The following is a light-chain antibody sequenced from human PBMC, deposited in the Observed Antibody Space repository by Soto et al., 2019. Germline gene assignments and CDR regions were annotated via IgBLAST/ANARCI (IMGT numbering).Light chain of an antibody. CDR3: QRSFTIPYT. CDR1: QSVRTY. J-gene: IGKJ2*01. Sequence: DIQMTQSPSSLSASVGDRVTITCRASQSVRTYLNWYQRKPGKAPKVLIYGASALQSGVPSRFSGSGSGTDFTLIVSSLQPEDFATYYCQRSFTIPYTFGQGTKLEIK. V-gene: IGKV1-39*01. CDR2: GAS.